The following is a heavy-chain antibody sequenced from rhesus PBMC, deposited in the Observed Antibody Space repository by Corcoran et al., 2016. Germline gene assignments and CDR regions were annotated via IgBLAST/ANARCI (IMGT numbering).Heavy chain of an antibody. CDR1: GGSISDDYY. CDR3: ASLIAATYFDY. J-gene: IGHJ4*01. CDR2: IYDSGGGT. Sequence: QVQLQESGPGVVKPSETLSLTCAVSGGSISDDYYWSWIRQPPGKGQEWNGFIYDSGGGTNDNPSLTIRDTISIDTSNNQFSLKLSSVTAADTAVYYCASLIAATYFDYWGQGVLVTVSS. D-gene: IGHD6-25*01. V-gene: IGHV4-106*01.